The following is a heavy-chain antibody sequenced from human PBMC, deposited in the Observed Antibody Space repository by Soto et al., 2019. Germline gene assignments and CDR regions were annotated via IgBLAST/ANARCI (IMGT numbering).Heavy chain of an antibody. Sequence: PSETLSLTCTVSGGSISSYYWSWIRQPPGKGLEWIGYIYYSGSTNYNPSLKSRVTISVDTSKNQFSLKLSSVTAADTAVYYCARGPGDTYYDFWSGYSPMDVWGKGTKVTVSS. J-gene: IGHJ6*04. V-gene: IGHV4-59*01. CDR1: GGSISSYY. CDR2: IYYSGST. CDR3: ARGPGDTYYDFWSGYSPMDV. D-gene: IGHD3-3*01.